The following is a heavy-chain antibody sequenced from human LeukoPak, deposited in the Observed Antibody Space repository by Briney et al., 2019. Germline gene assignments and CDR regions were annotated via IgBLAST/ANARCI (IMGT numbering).Heavy chain of an antibody. J-gene: IGHJ5*02. CDR2: IIPIFGTA. Sequence: ASVKVSCKASGGTFSSYAISWVRQAPGQGLEWMGGIIPIFGTANYAQKFQGRVAITADESTSTAYMELSSLRSEDTAVYYCARDSSSSGYNWFDPWGQGTLVTVSS. V-gene: IGHV1-69*13. D-gene: IGHD3-22*01. CDR3: ARDSSSSGYNWFDP. CDR1: GGTFSSYA.